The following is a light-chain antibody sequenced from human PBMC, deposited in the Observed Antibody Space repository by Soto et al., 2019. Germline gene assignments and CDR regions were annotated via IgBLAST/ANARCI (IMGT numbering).Light chain of an antibody. V-gene: IGKV3-20*01. CDR2: GAS. Sequence: EIVLTQSPGTLSLSPGERATLSCRASQSVSSSYLAWYQPKPGQAPRLLIYGASSWATGIPDRFSGSGSGTDFTLTISRLEPEDFAVYYCPQYGSSSWTFGKGTKVEIK. J-gene: IGKJ1*01. CDR3: PQYGSSSWT. CDR1: QSVSSSY.